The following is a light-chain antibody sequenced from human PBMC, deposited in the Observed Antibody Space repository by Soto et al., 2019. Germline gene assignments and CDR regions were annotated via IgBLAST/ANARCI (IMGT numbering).Light chain of an antibody. CDR2: RVS. J-gene: IGKJ1*01. CDR3: VHGPHWPPWT. CDR1: QSLVSSNGNTY. Sequence: VVMTQSPLSLPVTLGQPASISCRSSQSLVSSNGNTYLNWFQQRPGQSPRRLIYRVSNRDSGVADRLIGSGACTDFTLKNSRVEEADVVGYYCVHGPHWPPWTFGQGTKLEIK. V-gene: IGKV2-30*01.